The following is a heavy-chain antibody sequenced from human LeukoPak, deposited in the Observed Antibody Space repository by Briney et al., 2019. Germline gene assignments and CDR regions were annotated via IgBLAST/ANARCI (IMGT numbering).Heavy chain of an antibody. D-gene: IGHD3-22*01. CDR1: GYTFTTYG. V-gene: IGHV1-69*04. Sequence: ASVKVSCKSSGYTFTTYGISWVRQAPGQGLEWMGRIIPILGTANYAQKFQGRVTITADKSTSTAYMELSSLRSEDTAVYYCARVAYYYDSRVDPWGQGTLVTVSS. CDR2: IIPILGTA. CDR3: ARVAYYYDSRVDP. J-gene: IGHJ5*02.